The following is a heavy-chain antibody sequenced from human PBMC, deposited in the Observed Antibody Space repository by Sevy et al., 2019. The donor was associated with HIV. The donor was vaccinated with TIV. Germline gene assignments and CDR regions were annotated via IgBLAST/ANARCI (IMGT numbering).Heavy chain of an antibody. D-gene: IGHD2-2*01. J-gene: IGHJ6*02. V-gene: IGHV3-43*01. Sequence: GGSLRLSCAASGFTFDDYTMHWVRQAPGKGLEWVSVISWDGGSTYYADSVKGRFTISRDNSKNSLYLQMNSLRTEDTALYYCAKGLYCSSTSCYAGYGMDVWGQGTTVTVS. CDR3: AKGLYCSSTSCYAGYGMDV. CDR1: GFTFDDYT. CDR2: ISWDGGST.